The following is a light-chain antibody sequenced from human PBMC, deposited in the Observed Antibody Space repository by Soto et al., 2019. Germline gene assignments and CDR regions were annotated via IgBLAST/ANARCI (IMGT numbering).Light chain of an antibody. CDR2: GAS. J-gene: IGKJ4*01. CDR3: QQRNNWCRLT. V-gene: IGKV3D-20*02. CDR1: QSVSSSY. Sequence: ILFPQTPCTLSLSPGERATLSCRASQSVSSSYLAWYQQKPGQAPRLVIYGASSRAIGSPDRVSGSASGTDFTLTLSRLEPEDFAVYYAQQRNNWCRLTFGG.